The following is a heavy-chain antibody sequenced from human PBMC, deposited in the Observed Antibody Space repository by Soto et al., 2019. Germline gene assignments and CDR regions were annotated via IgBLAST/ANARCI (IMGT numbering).Heavy chain of an antibody. CDR3: TRHADLGYCSSTSCYDFDY. D-gene: IGHD2-2*01. CDR1: GLTFSGSA. J-gene: IGHJ4*02. CDR2: IRSKANSYAT. Sequence: EVQLVESGGGLVQPGGSLKLSCAASGLTFSGSAMHWVRQASGKGLEWVGRIRSKANSYATEYAASVKGRFTISRDDSKSTAYLQMNSLKTEDTALYYCTRHADLGYCSSTSCYDFDYWGQGTLVTVSS. V-gene: IGHV3-73*01.